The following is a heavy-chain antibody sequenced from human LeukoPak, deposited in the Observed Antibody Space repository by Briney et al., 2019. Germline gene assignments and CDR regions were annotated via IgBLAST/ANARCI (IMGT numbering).Heavy chain of an antibody. D-gene: IGHD3-10*01. CDR3: ARGRVLLWFGELAHFDY. CDR2: MNPNSGNT. V-gene: IGHV1-8*01. Sequence: ASVKVSCKASGYTFTSYDINWVRQATGQGLEWMGWMNPNSGNTGYAQKFQGRVTMTRNTSISTAYMELSSLRSEDTAVYYCARGRVLLWFGELAHFDYWGQGTLVTVSS. CDR1: GYTFTSYD. J-gene: IGHJ4*02.